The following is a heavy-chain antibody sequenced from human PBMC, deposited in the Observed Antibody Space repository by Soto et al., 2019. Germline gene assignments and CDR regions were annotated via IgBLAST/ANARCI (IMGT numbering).Heavy chain of an antibody. CDR3: ARDRMTTDVIGYYYYGMDV. CDR1: GGPISSGGYY. CDR2: IYYSGST. J-gene: IGHJ6*02. D-gene: IGHD4-17*01. V-gene: IGHV4-31*11. Sequence: PSETLSLTCAVSGGPISSGGYYWSWIRQHPGKGLEWIGYIYYSGSTYYNPSLKSRVTISVDTSKNQFSLKLSSVTAADTAVYYCARDRMTTDVIGYYYYGMDVWGQGTTVTVSS.